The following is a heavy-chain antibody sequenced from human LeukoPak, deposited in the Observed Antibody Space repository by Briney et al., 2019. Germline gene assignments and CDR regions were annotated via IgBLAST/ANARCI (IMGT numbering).Heavy chain of an antibody. D-gene: IGHD3-3*01. J-gene: IGHJ4*02. Sequence: GGSLRLSCAASVYTLSIYSSSWVRQAPGKGLEWVSAISGSGGSTYYADSVKGRCTISRDNSKNTLNVKTNSLRAEDRAAYYCKQARSPNFWSGYRPKEDLDYWGQGTLVTVSS. CDR3: KQARSPNFWSGYRPKEDLDY. CDR1: VYTLSIYS. CDR2: ISGSGGST. V-gene: IGHV3-23*01.